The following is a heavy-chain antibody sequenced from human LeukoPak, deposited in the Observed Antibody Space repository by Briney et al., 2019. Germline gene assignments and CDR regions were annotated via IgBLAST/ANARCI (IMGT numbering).Heavy chain of an antibody. J-gene: IGHJ3*02. Sequence: ASVKVSCKASGYTFTSYYMHWARQAPGQGLEWMGIINPSGGSTSYAQKFQGRVTMTRDTSTSTVYMELSSLRSEDTAVYYCAKKPIPPYGDYGDDDAFDIWGQGTMVTVSS. V-gene: IGHV1-46*01. CDR1: GYTFTSYY. CDR2: INPSGGST. CDR3: AKKPIPPYGDYGDDDAFDI. D-gene: IGHD4-17*01.